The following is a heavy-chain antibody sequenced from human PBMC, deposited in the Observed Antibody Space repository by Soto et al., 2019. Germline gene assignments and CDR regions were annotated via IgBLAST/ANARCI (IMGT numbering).Heavy chain of an antibody. D-gene: IGHD2-21*01. J-gene: IGHJ6*03. CDR2: IIPIQGKA. CDR3: AKSLLFVDHGYMDV. Sequence: SVKVSCKASGGSFTSYSFTWVRQAPGQGLEWMGRIIPIQGKANYALKFQDRVTITADRSTRTVYMELTSLRPEDTAVYFCAKSLLFVDHGYMDVWGKGTRSPSP. CDR1: GGSFTSYS. V-gene: IGHV1-69*02.